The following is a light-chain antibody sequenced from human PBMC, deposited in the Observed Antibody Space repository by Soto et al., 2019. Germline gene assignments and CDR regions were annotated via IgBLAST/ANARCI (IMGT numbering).Light chain of an antibody. V-gene: IGLV1-44*01. Sequence: QPVLPQPPSASGTPGQRVTISCSGSSSNVGSNAVNWYQQLPRTAPKLLIYTNNQRPSGVPDRFSGSKSGTSASLAISGLQSEDEADYYCAAWDDSLNGVVFGGGTQLTVL. CDR3: AAWDDSLNGVV. CDR1: SSNVGSNA. CDR2: TNN. J-gene: IGLJ2*01.